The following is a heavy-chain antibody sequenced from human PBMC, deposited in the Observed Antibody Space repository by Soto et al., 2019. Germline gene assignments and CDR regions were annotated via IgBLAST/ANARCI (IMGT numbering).Heavy chain of an antibody. Sequence: GGSLRLSCAASGFTFDDYTMHWVRQAPGKGLEWVSLISWDVGSTYYADSVKGRFTISRDNSKNSLYLQMNSLRTDDTAFYYCAKDINSSGWYSGYYFDYWGQGTLVTVSS. CDR3: AKDINSSGWYSGYYFDY. D-gene: IGHD6-19*01. CDR1: GFTFDDYT. CDR2: ISWDVGST. J-gene: IGHJ4*02. V-gene: IGHV3-43*01.